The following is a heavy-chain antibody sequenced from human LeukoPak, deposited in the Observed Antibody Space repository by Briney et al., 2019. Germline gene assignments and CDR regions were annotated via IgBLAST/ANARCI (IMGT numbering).Heavy chain of an antibody. J-gene: IGHJ6*04. V-gene: IGHV3-7*03. CDR3: ARDRGTTPGIYYGMDV. Sequence: QSGGSLRLSCVASGFSLRGFWIRWVRQAPGKGLEWVAAIKQDGSEKHYVDSVKGRTTISRDNAQNSLYLQINSLRVEDSAVYYCARDRGTTPGIYYGMDVWGKGTTVTASS. D-gene: IGHD1-14*01. CDR1: GFSLRGFW. CDR2: IKQDGSEK.